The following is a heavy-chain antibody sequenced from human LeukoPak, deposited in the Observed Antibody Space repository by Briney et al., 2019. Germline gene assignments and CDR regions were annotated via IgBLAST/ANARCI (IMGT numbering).Heavy chain of an antibody. Sequence: GGSLRLSCAASGFTVSSNYMSWVRQAPGKGLEWVSVIYSGGSTYYADSVKGRFTISRDNSKNTRYLQMNSLRAEDTAVYYCARVGYYYDSSGYPATEYFQHWGQGTLVTVSS. CDR2: IYSGGST. CDR1: GFTVSSNY. J-gene: IGHJ1*01. V-gene: IGHV3-53*01. CDR3: ARVGYYYDSSGYPATEYFQH. D-gene: IGHD3-22*01.